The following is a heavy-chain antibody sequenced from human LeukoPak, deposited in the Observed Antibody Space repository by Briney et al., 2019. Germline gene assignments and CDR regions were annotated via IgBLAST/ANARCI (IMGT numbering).Heavy chain of an antibody. CDR2: MQYDGSEK. V-gene: IGHV3-30*02. D-gene: IGHD2-2*01. Sequence: GGSLRLSCAASGFIFSTYGMHWGRQAPGKGLEGVTFMQYDGSEKYYADSVKGRFTISRDNSKNTLYPQMDSLRGEDTAVYYCAGKAAAYYFVYWGQGTLVTVSS. CDR3: AGKAAAYYFVY. J-gene: IGHJ4*02. CDR1: GFIFSTYG.